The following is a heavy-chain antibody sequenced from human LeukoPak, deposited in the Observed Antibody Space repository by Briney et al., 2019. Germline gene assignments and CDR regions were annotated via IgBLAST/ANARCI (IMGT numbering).Heavy chain of an antibody. CDR3: ARGPHDFWSGYSYYFDY. D-gene: IGHD3-3*01. Sequence: SETLSLTCAVYGGSFSGYYWSWIRQPPGKGLEWIGEINHSGSTNYNPSLKSRVTISVDTSKNRFSLKLSSVTAADTAVYYCARGPHDFWSGYSYYFDYWGQGTLVTVSS. V-gene: IGHV4-34*01. CDR2: INHSGST. CDR1: GGSFSGYY. J-gene: IGHJ4*02.